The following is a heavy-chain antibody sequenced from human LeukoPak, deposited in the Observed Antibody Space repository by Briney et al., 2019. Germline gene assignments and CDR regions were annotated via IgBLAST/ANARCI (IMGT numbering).Heavy chain of an antibody. CDR3: ARLGYCSSTNCYRDKYYYYYYMDV. CDR2: ISAYNGNT. D-gene: IGHD2-2*02. V-gene: IGHV1-18*01. Sequence: ASVKVSCKASGYTFTSYGISWVRQAPGQGLEWMGWISAYNGNTNYAQKLQGRVTMTTDTSTSTAYMELRSLRSDDTAVYYCARLGYCSSTNCYRDKYYYYYYMDVWGKGTTVTVSS. J-gene: IGHJ6*03. CDR1: GYTFTSYG.